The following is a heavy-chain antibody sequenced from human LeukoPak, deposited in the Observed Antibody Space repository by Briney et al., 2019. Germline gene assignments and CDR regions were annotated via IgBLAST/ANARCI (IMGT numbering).Heavy chain of an antibody. CDR1: GFTFSSYS. D-gene: IGHD3-22*01. CDR2: LSGSGSTI. J-gene: IGHJ4*02. V-gene: IGHV3-48*01. Sequence: GGSLRLSCAASGFTFSSYSMSWVRQAPGKGPEWISYLSGSGSTIYYADSVKGRFTISRDNANNSLYLQMNSLRADDTAIYYCARDVTYYYDSSTYSLDYWGQGTLVPVSS. CDR3: ARDVTYYYDSSTYSLDY.